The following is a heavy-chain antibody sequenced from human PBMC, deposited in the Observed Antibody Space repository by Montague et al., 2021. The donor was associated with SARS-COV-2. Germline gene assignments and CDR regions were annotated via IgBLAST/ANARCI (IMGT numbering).Heavy chain of an antibody. CDR1: GDSIRSSSYY. V-gene: IGHV4-39*07. Sequence: SETLSLTCTVAGDSIRSSSYYWSWIRQPPGKGLEWVGEINHRGSTNNNPSLKTRVTISIDTSKNQFSLKLSSVTAADTAVYYCARGQEAYAINGDLNYWGQGTLVTVSS. J-gene: IGHJ4*02. D-gene: IGHD2-8*01. CDR3: ARGQEAYAINGDLNY. CDR2: INHRGST.